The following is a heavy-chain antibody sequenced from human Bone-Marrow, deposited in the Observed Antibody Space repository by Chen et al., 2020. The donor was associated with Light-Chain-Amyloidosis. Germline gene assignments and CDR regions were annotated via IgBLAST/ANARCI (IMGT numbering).Heavy chain of an antibody. D-gene: IGHD5-12*01. Sequence: GWVLQMPGKGLEWMGVIYPDDSDARYSPSFEGQVTISADKSITTAYLQWRSLKASDTAMYYCARRRDGYNFDYWGQATLVTVSS. J-gene: IGHJ4*02. CDR3: ARRRDGYNFDY. CDR2: IYPDDSDA. V-gene: IGHV5-51*01.